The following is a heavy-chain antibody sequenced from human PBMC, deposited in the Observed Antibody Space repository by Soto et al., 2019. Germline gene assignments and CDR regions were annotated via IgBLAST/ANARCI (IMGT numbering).Heavy chain of an antibody. CDR3: ARDVVYTDMVIYYCYRMEV. CDR1: GGTFSSYA. V-gene: IGHV1-69*13. Sequence: GASVKVSCKASGGTFSSYAMSWVRQAPVRGLEWMGGIIPIVGTANYAQKFQGRVTITADESTSTAYMELSSLRSEETDVYYCARDVVYTDMVIYYCYRMEVWGQGTTVTVSS. CDR2: IIPIVGTA. J-gene: IGHJ6*02. D-gene: IGHD5-18*01.